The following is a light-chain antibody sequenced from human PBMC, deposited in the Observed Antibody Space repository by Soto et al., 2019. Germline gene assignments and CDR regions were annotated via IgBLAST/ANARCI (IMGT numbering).Light chain of an antibody. CDR2: AAS. V-gene: IGKV1-8*01. J-gene: IGKJ1*01. CDR1: QGISSY. Sequence: AIRMTQSPSSFSASTGDRVTITCRASQGISSYLAWYQQKPGKAPKLLIYAASTLQSGVPSRFSGSGSGTDFTLTISCLQSEDFATYYCHQYYSYPQTFGQGTKVDIK. CDR3: HQYYSYPQT.